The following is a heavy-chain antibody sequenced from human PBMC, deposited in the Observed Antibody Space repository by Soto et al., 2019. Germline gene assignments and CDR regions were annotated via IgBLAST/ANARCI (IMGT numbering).Heavy chain of an antibody. V-gene: IGHV3-9*01. J-gene: IGHJ3*02. CDR3: AKDTYYDCWSGYATPDGRHDDFDI. D-gene: IGHD3-3*01. Sequence: EVQLVESGGGLVQPGRSLRLSCAASGFTFDDYAMHWVRQAPGKGLEWVSGISWNGGSIGYADSVKGRFTISRDYPKNSLYLQMYSLRAEDTALYYGAKDTYYDCWSGYATPDGRHDDFDIWGQGTMVTVSS. CDR2: ISWNGGSI. CDR1: GFTFDDYA.